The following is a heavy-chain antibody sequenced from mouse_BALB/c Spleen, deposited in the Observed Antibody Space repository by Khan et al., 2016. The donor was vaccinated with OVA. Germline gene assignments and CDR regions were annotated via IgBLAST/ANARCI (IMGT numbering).Heavy chain of an antibody. Sequence: IQLVQSGPELVKPGASVKISCKASGYSFTGYFMNWVMQSHGKSLEWVGRLNPHVGETFYNQKFKDKATLTVDESSSTAHMELRSLASEDSAVYYCARIYRSDFDYWGQGTTLTVSS. D-gene: IGHD1-1*01. CDR2: LNPHVGET. CDR3: ARIYRSDFDY. CDR1: GYSFTGYF. V-gene: IGHV1-20*02. J-gene: IGHJ2*01.